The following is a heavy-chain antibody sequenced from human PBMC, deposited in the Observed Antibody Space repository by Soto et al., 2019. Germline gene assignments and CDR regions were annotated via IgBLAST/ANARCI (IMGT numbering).Heavy chain of an antibody. CDR3: AKDSSAGSPYYGMDF. CDR1: GFTFGDYA. Sequence: SLRLSCAASGFTFGDYAMHWVRQVPGKGLEWVSGFKWNSGDVGYADSVKGRFTISRDNARNSLYLQMNSLRPEDTAVYYCAKDSSAGSPYYGMDFWGQGTMVTVYS. D-gene: IGHD2-15*01. V-gene: IGHV3-9*01. CDR2: FKWNSGDV. J-gene: IGHJ6*02.